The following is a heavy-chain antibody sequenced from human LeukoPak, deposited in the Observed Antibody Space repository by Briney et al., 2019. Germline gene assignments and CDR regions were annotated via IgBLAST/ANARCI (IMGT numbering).Heavy chain of an antibody. J-gene: IGHJ6*03. CDR1: GFTFSSYS. Sequence: GGSLRLSCAASGFTFSSYSMNWVRQAPGERLGLVSSIGTSSVFIYYADSVKGRFTISRDNAKTSLSLQMTTLRGEDTAVYYCARVYCSSPSCSNSNYYYLAVWGKGTTVTVSS. V-gene: IGHV3-21*01. D-gene: IGHD2-2*01. CDR2: IGTSSVFI. CDR3: ARVYCSSPSCSNSNYYYLAV.